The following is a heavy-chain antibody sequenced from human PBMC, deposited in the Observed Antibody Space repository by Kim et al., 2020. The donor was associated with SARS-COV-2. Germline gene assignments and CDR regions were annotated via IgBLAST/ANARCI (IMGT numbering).Heavy chain of an antibody. J-gene: IGHJ6*02. CDR3: ARGLVVVVAATISYYYYGMDV. Sequence: ASVKVSCKASGYTFTSYGISWVRQAPGQGLECMGWISAYNGNTNYAQKLQGRVTMTTDTSTSTAYMELRSLRSDDTAVYYCARGLVVVVAATISYYYYGMDVWGQGTTVTVSS. V-gene: IGHV1-18*01. D-gene: IGHD2-15*01. CDR1: GYTFTSYG. CDR2: ISAYNGNT.